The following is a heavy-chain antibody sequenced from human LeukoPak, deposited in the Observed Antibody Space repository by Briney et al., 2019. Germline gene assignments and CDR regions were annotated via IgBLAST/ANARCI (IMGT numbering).Heavy chain of an antibody. V-gene: IGHV4-34*01. CDR3: ARGVKIFGVVIHKGNWFDP. CDR1: GGSFSGYY. J-gene: IGHJ5*02. Sequence: PSETLSLTCAVYGGSFSGYYWSWIRQPPGKGLEWIGEINHSGSTNYNPSLKSRVTISVDTSKNQFSLKLSSVTAADTAVYYCARGVKIFGVVIHKGNWFDPWGQGTLVTVSS. D-gene: IGHD3-3*01. CDR2: INHSGST.